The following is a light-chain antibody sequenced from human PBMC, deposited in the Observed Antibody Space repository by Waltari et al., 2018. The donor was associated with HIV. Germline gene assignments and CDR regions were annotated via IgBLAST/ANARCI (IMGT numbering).Light chain of an antibody. CDR3: QQSYSTLFT. CDR2: SAY. V-gene: IGKV1-39*01. CDR1: QSISSY. J-gene: IGKJ3*01. Sequence: DIQMTQSPSSLSASVGDRVTITCRASQSISSYLNWYQQKPGKAPKLLIYSAYSLPRWGPSKFSGSGSGKAFTFTISSLQPEDFATYYWQQSYSTLFTFGPGTKVDIK.